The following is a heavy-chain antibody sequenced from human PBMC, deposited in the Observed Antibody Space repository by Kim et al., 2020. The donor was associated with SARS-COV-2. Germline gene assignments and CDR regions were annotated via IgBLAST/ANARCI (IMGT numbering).Heavy chain of an antibody. CDR1: GFTVSNNH. CDR2: IYSDGST. CDR3: ARDRGLWGIRSYFDY. Sequence: GGSLRLSCAASGFTVSNNHMSWVRQAPGKGLEWVSIIYSDGSTYYADSVKGRLTCSRDSSQNTLYLQMNSLRAEDTAVYYCARDRGLWGIRSYFDYWGQGPLVTVSS. J-gene: IGHJ4*02. D-gene: IGHD7-27*01. V-gene: IGHV3-53*01.